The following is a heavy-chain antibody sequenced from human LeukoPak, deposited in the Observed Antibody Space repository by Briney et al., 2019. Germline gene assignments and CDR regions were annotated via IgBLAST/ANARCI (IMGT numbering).Heavy chain of an antibody. D-gene: IGHD3-10*01. CDR3: AVLWFGELLSPFDY. CDR1: GYTFTGYY. V-gene: IGHV1-2*02. Sequence: ASVKVSCKASGYTFTGYYMHWVRQAPGQGLEWMGWINPNSGGTNYVQKFQGRVTMTRDTSISTAYMELSRLRSDDTAVYYCAVLWFGELLSPFDYWGQGTLVTVSS. CDR2: INPNSGGT. J-gene: IGHJ4*02.